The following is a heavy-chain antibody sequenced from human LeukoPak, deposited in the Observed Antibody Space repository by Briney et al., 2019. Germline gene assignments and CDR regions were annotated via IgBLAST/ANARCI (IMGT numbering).Heavy chain of an antibody. CDR2: IVPIFATA. Sequence: SVKVSCKASGGTFSTSAISWVRQAPGQGLEWMGGIVPIFATANYAQKFQGRVTITADESTSTAYMDLSSLRSGDTALYYCATNLWSRGGDYWYFDLWGRGTLVTVSS. J-gene: IGHJ2*01. CDR3: ATNLWSRGGDYWYFDL. D-gene: IGHD3-10*01. CDR1: GGTFSTSA. V-gene: IGHV1-69*01.